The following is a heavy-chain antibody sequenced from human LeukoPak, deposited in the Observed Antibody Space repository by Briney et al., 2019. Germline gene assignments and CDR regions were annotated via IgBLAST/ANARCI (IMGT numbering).Heavy chain of an antibody. Sequence: SGGSLRLSCAASGFTFTDFYMNWVRQAPGRGLEWVSWISPTSSYIYYADSVKGRFTISRDNAKNSLYLQMNSLRAEDTAVYYCARARAILRHDSNSHIVVVVAAIDYYGMDVWGQGTTVTVSS. CDR1: GFTFTDFY. CDR2: ISPTSSYI. D-gene: IGHD2-15*01. J-gene: IGHJ6*02. CDR3: ARARAILRHDSNSHIVVVVAAIDYYGMDV. V-gene: IGHV3-21*01.